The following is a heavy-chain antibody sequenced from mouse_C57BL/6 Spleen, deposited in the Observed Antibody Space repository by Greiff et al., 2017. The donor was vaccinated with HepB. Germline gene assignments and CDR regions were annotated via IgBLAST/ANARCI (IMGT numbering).Heavy chain of an antibody. Sequence: QVQLQQPGAELVMPGASVKLSCKASGYTSTSYWMHWVKQRPGQGLEWIGEIDPSDSYTNYNQKFKGKSTLTVDKSSSTAYMQLSSLTSEDSAVYYCARRGAYGSSYGYFDVWGTGTTVTVSS. CDR3: ARRGAYGSSYGYFDV. CDR2: IDPSDSYT. J-gene: IGHJ1*03. D-gene: IGHD1-1*01. V-gene: IGHV1-69*01. CDR1: GYTSTSYW.